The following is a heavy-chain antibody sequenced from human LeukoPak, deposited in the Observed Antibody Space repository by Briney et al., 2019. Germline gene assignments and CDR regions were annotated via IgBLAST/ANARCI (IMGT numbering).Heavy chain of an antibody. CDR1: GYSFTSYW. D-gene: IGHD3-3*01. Sequence: GESLQISCQGSGYSFTSYWISWVRQMPGKGLEWMGRIDPSDSYTNYSPSFQGHVTISADKSISTAYLQWSSLKASDTAMYYCARHVRPLRFLEWLLPRFDYWGQGTLVTVSS. CDR3: ARHVRPLRFLEWLLPRFDY. CDR2: IDPSDSYT. V-gene: IGHV5-10-1*01. J-gene: IGHJ4*02.